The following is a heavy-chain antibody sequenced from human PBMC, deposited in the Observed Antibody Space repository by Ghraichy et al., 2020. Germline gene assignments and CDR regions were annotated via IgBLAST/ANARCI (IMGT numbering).Heavy chain of an antibody. CDR1: GGSISSGGYY. CDR2: IYYSGST. J-gene: IGHJ4*02. Sequence: SETLSLTCTVSGGSISSGGYYWSWIRQHPGKGLEWIGYIYYSGSTYYNPSLKSRVTISVDTSKNQFSLKLSSVTAADTAVYYCASRDSSGSVDYWGQGTLVTVSS. V-gene: IGHV4-31*03. D-gene: IGHD3-22*01. CDR3: ASRDSSGSVDY.